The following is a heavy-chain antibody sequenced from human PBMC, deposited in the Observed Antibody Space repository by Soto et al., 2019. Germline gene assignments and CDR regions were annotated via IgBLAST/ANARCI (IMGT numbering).Heavy chain of an antibody. J-gene: IGHJ4*02. V-gene: IGHV4-39*01. CDR1: GDSISGSPYF. CDR2: IFYDGDT. D-gene: IGHD6-25*01. Sequence: QVQLQESGPGLVMPSETLSLTCTVSGDSISGSPYFWGWIRQPPGKRLEWYGSIFYDGDTVYTPSLKTPVTISVDTSKNQFSLKLTAVAAVDTSIYFCARLQAAVPHYWGQGILVTVSS. CDR3: ARLQAAVPHY.